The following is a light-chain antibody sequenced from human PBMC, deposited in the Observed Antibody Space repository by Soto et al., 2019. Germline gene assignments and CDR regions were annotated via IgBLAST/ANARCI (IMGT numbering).Light chain of an antibody. J-gene: IGKJ2*01. CDR1: QSIKIY. CDR3: QQSYRSQYT. Sequence: IQMTQSPSSLSASVGDRVPVTCRASQSIKIYLNWYQQKPGKDPTLLIYGASRLQTGVPSRFSVGGSRTDFPLTISSLQPEDCATYYIQQSYRSQYTFGQRTQLQIK. V-gene: IGKV1-39*01. CDR2: GAS.